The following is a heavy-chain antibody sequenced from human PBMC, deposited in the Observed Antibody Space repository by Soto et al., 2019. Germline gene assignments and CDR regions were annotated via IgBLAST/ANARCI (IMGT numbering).Heavy chain of an antibody. CDR1: GFTFSSYA. J-gene: IGHJ4*02. Sequence: EVQLLESGGGLVQPGGSRRLSCAASGFTFSSYAMSWVRQAPGKGLEWVSAISGSGGSTYYADSVKGRFTISRDNSKNTLYLQMNSLRAEDTAVYYCAKDEVVVITQLDYWGQGTLVTVSS. CDR2: ISGSGGST. CDR3: AKDEVVVITQLDY. D-gene: IGHD3-22*01. V-gene: IGHV3-23*01.